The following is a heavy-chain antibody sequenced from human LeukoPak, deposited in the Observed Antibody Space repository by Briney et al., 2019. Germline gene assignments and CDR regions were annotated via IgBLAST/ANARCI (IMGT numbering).Heavy chain of an antibody. Sequence: GGSLRLSCAASGFTFGIYWMSWVRQAPGKGLEWVANIKQDGTEKYYVDSVRGRFSISRDNAKNSLYLQMNSLRAEDTAVYYCARDGEIYGMDVWGQGTTVTVSS. V-gene: IGHV3-7*01. CDR1: GFTFGIYW. J-gene: IGHJ6*02. D-gene: IGHD3-10*01. CDR3: ARDGEIYGMDV. CDR2: IKQDGTEK.